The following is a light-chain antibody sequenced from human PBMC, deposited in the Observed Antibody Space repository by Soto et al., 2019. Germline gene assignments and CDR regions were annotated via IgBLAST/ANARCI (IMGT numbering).Light chain of an antibody. J-gene: IGKJ2*01. CDR1: QSINSY. CDR3: HQSYSTSYT. CDR2: AAS. Sequence: DIQMTKSPSSLSASVGDRVTITCRASQSINSYLNWYQQKPGKAPKLLIYAASSLQSRVPSRFSGSGSGTDFTLTISSLQPEDFATYDCHQSYSTSYTFGKGTKVQIK. V-gene: IGKV1-39*01.